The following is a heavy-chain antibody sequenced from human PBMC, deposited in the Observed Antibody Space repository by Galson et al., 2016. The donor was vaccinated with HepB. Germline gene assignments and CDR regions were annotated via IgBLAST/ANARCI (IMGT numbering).Heavy chain of an antibody. V-gene: IGHV3-23*01. D-gene: IGHD6-19*01. Sequence: SLRLSCAASGFTFSSYGMSWVRQAPGKGLEWVSAISLVDADTYYADSVKGRFTISRDNSRTTLYLQMNSLRAEDTALYYCAKDIQQWLVRGNDAFDIWGQGTMVTVSS. CDR2: ISLVDADT. CDR3: AKDIQQWLVRGNDAFDI. J-gene: IGHJ3*02. CDR1: GFTFSSYG.